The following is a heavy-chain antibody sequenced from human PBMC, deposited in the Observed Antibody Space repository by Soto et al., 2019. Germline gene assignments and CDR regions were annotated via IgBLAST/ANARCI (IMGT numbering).Heavy chain of an antibody. CDR2: IKEDGSEK. CDR3: ARERVCDY. CDR1: GFTFSSQW. J-gene: IGHJ4*02. Sequence: EVQLVESGGGLVQPGGSLRLSCVGSGFTFSSQWMSWVRQAPGKGLEWVANIKEDGSEKNYVDSVKGRFTISRDNAKNSPYLQLDSLRAEDAAVYFCARERVCDYCGQGTLVTVSS. V-gene: IGHV3-7*05.